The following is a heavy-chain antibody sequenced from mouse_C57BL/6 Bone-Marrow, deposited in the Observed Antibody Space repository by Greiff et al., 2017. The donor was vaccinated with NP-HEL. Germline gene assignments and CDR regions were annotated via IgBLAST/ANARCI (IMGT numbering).Heavy chain of an antibody. CDR3: AKGPTIVIPYYYAMDY. CDR2: INPSNGGT. Sequence: QVQLQQPGTELVKPGASVKLSCKASGYTFTSYWMHWVKQRPGQGLEWIGNINPSNGGTNYNEKFKSKATLTVDKSSSTAYMQLSSLTSEDSAVYYCAKGPTIVIPYYYAMDYWGQGTSVTVSS. CDR1: GYTFTSYW. D-gene: IGHD2-5*01. V-gene: IGHV1-53*01. J-gene: IGHJ4*01.